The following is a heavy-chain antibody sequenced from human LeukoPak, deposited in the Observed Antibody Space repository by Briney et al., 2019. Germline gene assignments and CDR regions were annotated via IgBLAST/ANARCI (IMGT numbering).Heavy chain of an antibody. Sequence: GGSLRLSCAASGFIFSSYWMHWVRHAPGKGLAWVSRINTDGSSTSYADSVKGRFTISRDNAKNTLYLQMNSLRAEDTAVYYCAKMGYSSSSGDYWGQGTLVTVSS. CDR1: GFIFSSYW. CDR3: AKMGYSSSSGDY. J-gene: IGHJ4*02. V-gene: IGHV3-74*01. D-gene: IGHD6-6*01. CDR2: INTDGSST.